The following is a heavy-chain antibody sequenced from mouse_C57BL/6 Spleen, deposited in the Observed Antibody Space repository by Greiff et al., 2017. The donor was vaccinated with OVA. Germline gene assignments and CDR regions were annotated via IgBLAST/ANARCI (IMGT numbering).Heavy chain of an antibody. D-gene: IGHD2-4*01. CDR3: ARSDYDEWALDY. Sequence: QVQLQQSGAELVRPGTSVKVSCKASGYAFTNYLIEWVKQRPGQGLEWIGVINPGSGGTNYNEKFKGKATLTADKASSTAYMQLSSLTSEDSAVYFCARSDYDEWALDYWGQGTTLTVSS. CDR2: INPGSGGT. CDR1: GYAFTNYL. J-gene: IGHJ2*01. V-gene: IGHV1-54*01.